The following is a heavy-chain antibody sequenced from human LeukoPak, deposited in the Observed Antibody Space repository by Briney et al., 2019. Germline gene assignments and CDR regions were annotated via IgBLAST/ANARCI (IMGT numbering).Heavy chain of an antibody. CDR2: IXSGGST. CDR3: ARGPKYIASTGPHYFDY. Sequence: GGSLRLSCAASGXXFXXXGXXWXXXAPGXGLXXGXXIXSGGSTYNADSVXRRFTIYRDNSKNTLYLQMNSLRAEDTAVYYCARGPKYIASTGPHYFDYWGQGTLVTVSS. D-gene: IGHD1-1*01. J-gene: IGHJ4*02. V-gene: IGHV3-66*01. CDR1: GXXFXXXG.